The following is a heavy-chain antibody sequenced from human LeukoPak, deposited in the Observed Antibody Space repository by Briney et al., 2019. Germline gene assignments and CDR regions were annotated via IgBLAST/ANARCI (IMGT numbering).Heavy chain of an antibody. CDR3: ASAHMGNYYDSSGYYFWHYFDY. Sequence: AGGSLRLSCAASGFTFSSYWMSWVRQAPGKGLEWVANIKQDGSEKYYVDSVKGRFTISRDNAKNSLYLQMNSLRAEDTAVNYCASAHMGNYYDSSGYYFWHYFDYWGQGTLVTVSS. CDR1: GFTFSSYW. D-gene: IGHD3-22*01. V-gene: IGHV3-7*01. J-gene: IGHJ4*02. CDR2: IKQDGSEK.